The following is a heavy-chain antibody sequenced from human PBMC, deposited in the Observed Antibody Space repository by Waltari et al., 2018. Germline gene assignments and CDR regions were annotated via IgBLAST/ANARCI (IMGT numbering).Heavy chain of an antibody. CDR2: IYYTGTT. J-gene: IGHJ2*01. CDR3: ARVYSRSYDL. CDR1: GGSVSSRTYY. V-gene: IGHV4-61*01. D-gene: IGHD2-21*01. Sequence: QVQLQESGPGLVKPSETLSLTCTVSGGSVSSRTYYLGWIRQTPGKTLEWTGNIYYTGTTYYNPSLKSRVTISVDASKVQFSLRLSSVTAADTAVYYCARVYSRSYDLWGRGTLVSVSS.